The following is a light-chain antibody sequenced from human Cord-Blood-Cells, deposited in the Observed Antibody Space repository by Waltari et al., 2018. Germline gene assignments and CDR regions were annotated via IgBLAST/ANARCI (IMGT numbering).Light chain of an antibody. Sequence: QSALTQPRSVSGSPGQSVTISCTGTSSDVGGYNYVSWYQQHPGKAPKLMIYDVSKRPSGVPDRFSACKSGNTASLTISGHQAEDEADYYCCSYAGSYTYVVFGGGTKLTVL. CDR3: CSYAGSYTYVV. CDR1: SSDVGGYNY. CDR2: DVS. V-gene: IGLV2-11*01. J-gene: IGLJ2*01.